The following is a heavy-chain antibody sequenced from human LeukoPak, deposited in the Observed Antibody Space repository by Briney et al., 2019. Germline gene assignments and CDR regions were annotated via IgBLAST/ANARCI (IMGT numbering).Heavy chain of an antibody. CDR3: ARDGGYYDSSGFLDY. Sequence: ASVKVSCKASGYTFTSYGISWVRQAPGQGLEWMGWISAYNGNTNYAQKLQGRVTMTTDTSTSTAYMELRSLRSDDTAVYYCARDGGYYDSSGFLDYWGRGTLVTVSS. D-gene: IGHD3-22*01. J-gene: IGHJ4*02. V-gene: IGHV1-18*01. CDR2: ISAYNGNT. CDR1: GYTFTSYG.